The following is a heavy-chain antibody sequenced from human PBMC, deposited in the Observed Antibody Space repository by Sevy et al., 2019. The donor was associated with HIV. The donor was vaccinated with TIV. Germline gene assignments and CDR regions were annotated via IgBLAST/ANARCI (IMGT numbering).Heavy chain of an antibody. J-gene: IGHJ2*01. CDR2: INGNGRAT. V-gene: IGHV3-23*01. Sequence: GGSLRLSCAASGFGFDTYAMSWVRQAPGKGLEWVSTINGNGRATYYADSVKDRFTISRDNSKKTLSLQMNSLRAEDTATYYCAKDGVVDITIFGRNIRPHWYFDVWGRGTLVTVSS. CDR1: GFGFDTYA. D-gene: IGHD3-3*01. CDR3: AKDGVVDITIFGRNIRPHWYFDV.